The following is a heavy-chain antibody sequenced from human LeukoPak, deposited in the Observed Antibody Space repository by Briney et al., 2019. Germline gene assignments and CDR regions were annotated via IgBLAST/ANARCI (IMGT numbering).Heavy chain of an antibody. CDR1: GYTFTSYD. CDR2: MNPNSGNT. CDR3: ARGRLIYYGMDV. V-gene: IGHV1-8*01. D-gene: IGHD2-21*01. Sequence: ASVTVSCKASGYTFTSYDINWVRQATGQGLEWMGWMNPNSGNTGYAQKFQGRVTMTRNNSISTAYMELSSLRSEDTAVYYCARGRLIYYGMDVWGQGTTVTVSS. J-gene: IGHJ6*02.